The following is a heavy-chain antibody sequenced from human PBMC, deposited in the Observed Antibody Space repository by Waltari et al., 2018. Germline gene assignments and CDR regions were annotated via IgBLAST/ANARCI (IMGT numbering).Heavy chain of an antibody. D-gene: IGHD1-20*01. Sequence: VQLVESGGGLVQPGGSLRLSCAASGFNFNIYTMNWVRRAPGKGLEWISYISSQSTTIYYADSVNDRFTSSRDNAKNSLYLQMNSLRAEDTAVYYCARDPLIGSVHGMDVWGQGTTVTVSS. CDR2: ISSQSTTI. CDR3: ARDPLIGSVHGMDV. CDR1: GFNFNIYT. V-gene: IGHV3-48*01. J-gene: IGHJ6*02.